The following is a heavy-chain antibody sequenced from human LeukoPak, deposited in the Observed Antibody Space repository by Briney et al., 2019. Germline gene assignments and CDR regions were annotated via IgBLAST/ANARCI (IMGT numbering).Heavy chain of an antibody. CDR2: IYYSGNT. CDR1: GGSISNYY. V-gene: IGHV4-59*01. J-gene: IGHJ4*02. CDR3: ARGAFNILTGYYVPH. Sequence: SETLSLICTVSGGSISNYYWSWIRQPPGKGLEWIGYIYYSGNTNYNPSLKSRVTISVDTSKNQFSLKLSSVTAADTAVYYCARGAFNILTGYYVPHWGQGTLVTVSS. D-gene: IGHD3-9*01.